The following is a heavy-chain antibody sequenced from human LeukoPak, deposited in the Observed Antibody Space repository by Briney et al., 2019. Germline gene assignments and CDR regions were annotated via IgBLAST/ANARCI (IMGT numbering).Heavy chain of an antibody. V-gene: IGHV4-39*01. CDR3: ASQEWDYHDAFDI. J-gene: IGHJ3*02. CDR2: IYYSGST. CDR1: GGSISSSYSY. D-gene: IGHD1-26*01. Sequence: PSETLSLTCTVSGGSISSSYSYWGWIRLPPGKGLGWIGSIYYSGSTYYNPSLKSRVTISVDTSKNQFSLKLSSVTAADTAGYYCASQEWDYHDAFDIWGQGTMVTVSS.